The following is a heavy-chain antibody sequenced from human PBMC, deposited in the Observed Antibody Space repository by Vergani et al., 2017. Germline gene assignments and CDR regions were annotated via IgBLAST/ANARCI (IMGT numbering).Heavy chain of an antibody. D-gene: IGHD5-18*01. CDR3: ARGAWIQLWSFDY. CDR1: GFTFSSFW. CDR2: IKHDGSER. Sequence: EVQLVESGGDLVQPGGSLRLSCAASGFTFSSFWMTWVRQAPGKGLEWVANIKHDGSERYYVDSVRGRFTISRDNARNSMYLQMNTLTAEDTAVYYCARGAWIQLWSFDYWGQGTLVTVSS. V-gene: IGHV3-7*01. J-gene: IGHJ4*02.